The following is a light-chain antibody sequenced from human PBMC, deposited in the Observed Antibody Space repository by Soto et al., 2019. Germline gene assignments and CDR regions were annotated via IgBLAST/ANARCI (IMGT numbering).Light chain of an antibody. CDR3: QHRSNWPPVT. Sequence: EIVLTQSPATLSLSPGERATLSCRASQSVSRDLAWYQQKPGQAPRLLIYDASERVTGISARFSGSGSGSDFTLTISSLEPEDFAVCYCQHRSNWPPVTFGGGTKVEIK. J-gene: IGKJ4*01. V-gene: IGKV3-11*01. CDR1: QSVSRD. CDR2: DAS.